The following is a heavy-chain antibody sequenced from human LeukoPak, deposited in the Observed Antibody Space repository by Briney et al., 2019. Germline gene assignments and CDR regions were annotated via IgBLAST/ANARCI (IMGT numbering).Heavy chain of an antibody. CDR3: ARTTEGGYTYGYFYYYYMDV. CDR1: GGSISSYY. Sequence: SETLSLTCTVSGGSISSYYWSWTRQPAGKGLEWIGRIYTSGSTNYNPSLKSRVTMSVDTSKNQFSLKLSSVTAADTAVYYCARTTEGGYTYGYFYYYYMDVWGKGTTVTISS. CDR2: IYTSGST. V-gene: IGHV4-4*07. J-gene: IGHJ6*03. D-gene: IGHD5-18*01.